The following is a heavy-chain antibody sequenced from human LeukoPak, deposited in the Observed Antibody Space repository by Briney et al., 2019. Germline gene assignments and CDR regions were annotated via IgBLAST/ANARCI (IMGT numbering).Heavy chain of an antibody. Sequence: GASVKVSCKASGGTFSSYAISWVRQAPGQGLKWMGGTIPIFGTANYAQKFQGRVTITADESTSTAYMELSSLRSEDTAVYYCARDRFYCSGGSCYSEYFDYWGQGTLVTVSS. CDR1: GGTFSSYA. CDR2: TIPIFGTA. D-gene: IGHD2-15*01. CDR3: ARDRFYCSGGSCYSEYFDY. J-gene: IGHJ4*02. V-gene: IGHV1-69*13.